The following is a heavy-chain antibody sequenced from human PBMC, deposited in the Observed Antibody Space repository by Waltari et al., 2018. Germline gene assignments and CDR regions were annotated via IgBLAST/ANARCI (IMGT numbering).Heavy chain of an antibody. J-gene: IGHJ6*03. V-gene: IGHV4-59*08. Sequence: QVQLQESGPGLVKPSETLSLTCTVSGGSISSYYWSWIRQPPGKGLEWIGYIYYSGSTNYNPSLKSRVTISVDTSKNQFSLKLSSVTAADTAVYYCARLQCSSTSCSSGYYMDVWGKGTTVTISS. D-gene: IGHD2-2*01. CDR3: ARLQCSSTSCSSGYYMDV. CDR2: IYYSGST. CDR1: GGSISSYY.